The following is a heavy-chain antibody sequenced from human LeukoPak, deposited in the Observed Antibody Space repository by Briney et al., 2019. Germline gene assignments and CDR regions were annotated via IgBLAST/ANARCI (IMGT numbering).Heavy chain of an antibody. CDR1: GYTSTGYY. CDR2: INPNSGGT. J-gene: IGHJ4*02. V-gene: IGHV1-2*02. Sequence: ASVTVSCKASGYTSTGYYMHWVRQAPGQGLEWMGWINPNSGGTNYAQKFQGRVTMTRDTSIRTAYMELNRLRSDDTAVYYCARGDVDTAMDDYWGQGTLVTVSS. CDR3: ARGDVDTAMDDY. D-gene: IGHD5-18*01.